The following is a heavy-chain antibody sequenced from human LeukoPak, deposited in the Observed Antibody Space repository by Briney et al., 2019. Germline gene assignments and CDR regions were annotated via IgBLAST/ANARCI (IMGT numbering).Heavy chain of an antibody. CDR2: INSDGSST. CDR1: GFTFSGYW. V-gene: IGHV3-74*01. CDR3: ARGGSYTHNAFDI. Sequence: GGSLRLSCAASGFTFSGYWMHWVRQAPGKGLVWVSRINSDGSSTSYADSVKGRFTISRDNAKNTLYLQMNSLRAEDTAVYYCARGGSYTHNAFDIWGQGTMVTVSS. D-gene: IGHD3-16*01. J-gene: IGHJ3*02.